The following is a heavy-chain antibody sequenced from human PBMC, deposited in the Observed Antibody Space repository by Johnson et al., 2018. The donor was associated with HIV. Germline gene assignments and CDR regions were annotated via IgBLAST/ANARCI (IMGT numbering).Heavy chain of an antibody. Sequence: VQLVESGGGLVQPGGSLRLSCAASGFTVSSNYMSWVRQAPGKGLEYVSAISSNGGSTYYANSVQGRFPISRDNSKNTLYLQMGSLRAEDMAVYYCARGQGGAIPHDAFDIWGQGTMVTVSS. CDR3: ARGQGGAIPHDAFDI. CDR1: GFTVSSNY. J-gene: IGHJ3*02. V-gene: IGHV3-64*01. D-gene: IGHD3-16*01. CDR2: ISSNGGST.